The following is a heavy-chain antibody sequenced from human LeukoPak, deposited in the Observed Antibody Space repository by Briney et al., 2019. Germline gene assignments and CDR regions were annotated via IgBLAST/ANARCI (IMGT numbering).Heavy chain of an antibody. CDR1: GYIFTSSY. V-gene: IGHV1-2*02. CDR2: INPNSGGT. J-gene: IGHJ4*02. CDR3: ARLCGAACYAPASDY. Sequence: ASVKVSCKASGYIFTSSYIHWVRQAPGQGLEWMGWINPNSGGTNCAQKFQDRVTMTRDTSISTAYMELSRLRSDDTAVYYCARLCGAACYAPASDYWGQGTLVTVSS. D-gene: IGHD2-21*02.